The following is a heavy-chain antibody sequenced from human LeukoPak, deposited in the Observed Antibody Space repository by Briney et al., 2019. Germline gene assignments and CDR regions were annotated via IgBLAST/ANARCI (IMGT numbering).Heavy chain of an antibody. J-gene: IGHJ4*02. D-gene: IGHD3-22*01. CDR3: ARDAVARLDYYDSSGYLTVDY. Sequence: SETLSLTCAVYGGSFSGYYWSWIRQHPGKGPEWIGYIHYTGSTYYNPSLESRVTMSVYRSENQFSLNLSAVSAADTAVYYCARDAVARLDYYDSSGYLTVDYWGQGTLVTVSS. V-gene: IGHV4-31*11. CDR2: IHYTGST. CDR1: GGSFSGYY.